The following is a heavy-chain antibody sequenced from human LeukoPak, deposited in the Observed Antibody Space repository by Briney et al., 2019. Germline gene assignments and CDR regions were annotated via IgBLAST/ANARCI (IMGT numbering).Heavy chain of an antibody. CDR2: IYSSGST. CDR3: AREGGSGSDAFDI. J-gene: IGHJ3*02. CDR1: GASISSYY. V-gene: IGHV4-59*01. D-gene: IGHD3-10*01. Sequence: PSETLSLTCAVSGASISSYYWSWIRQPPGKGLEWIAYIYSSGSTNYSPSLKSRVTISLVTSKSQFSLRLSSVTAADTAVYYCAREGGSGSDAFDIWGQGTMVTVSS.